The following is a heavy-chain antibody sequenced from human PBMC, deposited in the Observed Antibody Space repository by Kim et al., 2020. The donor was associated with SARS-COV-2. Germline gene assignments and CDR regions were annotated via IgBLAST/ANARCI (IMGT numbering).Heavy chain of an antibody. Sequence: GGSLRLSCAASGFTFSSYWMSWVRQAPGKGLEWVANIKQDGSVKYYVDSVKGRFTISRDNAKKSLYLQMNSLRAEDTAVYYCAREGSSSGWYFDYWGQGTLVTVSS. CDR1: GFTFSSYW. D-gene: IGHD6-19*01. CDR2: IKQDGSVK. V-gene: IGHV3-7*03. J-gene: IGHJ4*02. CDR3: AREGSSSGWYFDY.